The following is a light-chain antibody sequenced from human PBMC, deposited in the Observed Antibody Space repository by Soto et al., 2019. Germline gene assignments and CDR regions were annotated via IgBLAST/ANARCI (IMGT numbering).Light chain of an antibody. J-gene: IGKJ2*01. V-gene: IGKV1-5*01. Sequence: DIQMTQSPSTLSASVGDRVTITCRASQSISSWLAWYQQKPGKAPKLLIYDASSLESGVPSRFSGSGSWTEFTLTISSLHHEDFESYYCQQYNSYFGQGTKLEIK. CDR2: DAS. CDR1: QSISSW. CDR3: QQYNSY.